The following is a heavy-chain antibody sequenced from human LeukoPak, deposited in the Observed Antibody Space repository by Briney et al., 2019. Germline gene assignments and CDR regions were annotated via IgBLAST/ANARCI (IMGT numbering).Heavy chain of an antibody. CDR3: ARGLYSSGWKTVDY. Sequence: SETLSLTCTVSGGSISSGDYYWSWIRQPPGKGLEWIGYIYYSGSTYYNPSLKSRVTISVDTSKNQFSLKLSSVTAADTAVYYCARGLYSSGWKTVDYWGQGTLVTVSS. CDR2: IYYSGST. J-gene: IGHJ4*02. V-gene: IGHV4-30-4*01. D-gene: IGHD6-19*01. CDR1: GGSISSGDYY.